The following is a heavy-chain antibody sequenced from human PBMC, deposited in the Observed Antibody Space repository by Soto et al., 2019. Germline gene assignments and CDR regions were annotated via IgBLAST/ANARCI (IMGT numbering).Heavy chain of an antibody. CDR2: ISYDGSNK. V-gene: IGHV3-30-3*01. J-gene: IGHJ4*02. CDR1: GFAFSSYA. D-gene: IGHD6-13*01. Sequence: GGSLRLSCAASGFAFSSYAMHWVRQAPGKGLEWVAVISYDGSNKYYADSVKGRFTISRDNSKNTLYLQMNSLRAEDTAVYYCAREGQLAHFDYWGQGTLVTVSS. CDR3: AREGQLAHFDY.